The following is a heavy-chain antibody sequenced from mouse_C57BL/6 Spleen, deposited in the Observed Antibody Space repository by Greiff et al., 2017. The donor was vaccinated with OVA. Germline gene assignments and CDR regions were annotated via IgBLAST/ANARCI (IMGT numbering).Heavy chain of an antibody. CDR3: ASEDITTVPRFAY. CDR2: INPSSGYT. D-gene: IGHD1-1*01. J-gene: IGHJ3*01. CDR1: GYTFTSYT. V-gene: IGHV1-4*01. Sequence: QVQLKESGADLARPGASVKMSCKASGYTFTSYTMHWVKQRPGQGLEWIGYINPSSGYTKYNQKVKDKATLTADKSSSTAYMQLSSLTSEDSAVYNCASEDITTVPRFAYWGQGTLVTVSA.